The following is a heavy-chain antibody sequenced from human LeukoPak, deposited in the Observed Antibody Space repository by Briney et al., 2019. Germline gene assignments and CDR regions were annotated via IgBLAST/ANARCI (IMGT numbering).Heavy chain of an antibody. CDR1: GGTFSSYA. CDR2: IIPIFGTA. J-gene: IGHJ6*03. Sequence: SVKVSCKASGGTFSSYAISWVRQAHGQGLEWMGGIIPIFGTANYAQKFQGRVTITTDESTSTAYMELSSLRSEDTAAYYCARDNYYGSRRTYYYYYMDVWGKGTTVTVSS. CDR3: ARDNYYGSRRTYYYYYMDV. V-gene: IGHV1-69*05. D-gene: IGHD3-10*01.